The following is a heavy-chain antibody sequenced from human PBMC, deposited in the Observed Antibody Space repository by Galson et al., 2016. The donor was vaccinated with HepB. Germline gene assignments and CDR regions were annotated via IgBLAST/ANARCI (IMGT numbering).Heavy chain of an antibody. CDR3: ARRCNNFNCYLHALDI. D-gene: IGHD1-1*01. CDR2: IDPSDSQS. Sequence: QSGAEVKKPGESLRISCKGSGYTFTTYWITWVRLMPGKGLEWMGRIDPSDSQSNYSPSFQGHVTMSVDKSINTAYLQWNSLKASDTGMYYCARRCNNFNCYLHALDIWGQGTMVTVSP. J-gene: IGHJ3*02. V-gene: IGHV5-10-1*01. CDR1: GYTFTTYW.